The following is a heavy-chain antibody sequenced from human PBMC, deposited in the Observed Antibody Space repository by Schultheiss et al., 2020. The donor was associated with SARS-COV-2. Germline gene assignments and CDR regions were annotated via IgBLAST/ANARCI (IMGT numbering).Heavy chain of an antibody. Sequence: SETLSLTCTVSGGSISSGGYYWSWIRQHPGKGLEWIGYIYHSGSTYYNPSLKSRVTISVDTSKNQFSLKLSSVTAADTAVYYCAREVATVAFDIWGQGTMVTV. V-gene: IGHV4-31*03. CDR1: GGSISSGGYY. CDR2: IYHSGST. CDR3: AREVATVAFDI. D-gene: IGHD5-12*01. J-gene: IGHJ3*02.